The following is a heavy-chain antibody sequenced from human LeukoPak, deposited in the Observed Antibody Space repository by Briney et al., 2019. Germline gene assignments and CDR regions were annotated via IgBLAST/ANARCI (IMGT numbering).Heavy chain of an antibody. V-gene: IGHV4-39*01. CDR1: GGSISSSSYY. D-gene: IGHD3-10*01. J-gene: IGHJ6*03. Sequence: SETLSLTCTVSGGSISSSSYYWGWIRQPPGKGLEWIGSIYYSGSTYYNPSLKSRVTISVDTSKNQFSLKVSSVTAADTAVYYCARIRGFGADYYYYYMDVWGKGTTVTVSS. CDR2: IYYSGST. CDR3: ARIRGFGADYYYYYMDV.